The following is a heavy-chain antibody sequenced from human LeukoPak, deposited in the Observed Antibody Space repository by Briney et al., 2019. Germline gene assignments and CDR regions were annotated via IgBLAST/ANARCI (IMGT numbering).Heavy chain of an antibody. D-gene: IGHD4-17*01. V-gene: IGHV3-73*01. J-gene: IGHJ6*02. CDR2: IRSKANSYAT. CDR3: TRHLNYGDYEQAYYYYYGMDV. CDR1: GFTFSGSA. Sequence: GGSLRLSCAASGFTFSGSAMHWVRQASGKGLEWVGRIRSKANSYATAYAASVKGRFTISRDDSKNTAYLQMNSLKTEDTAVYYCTRHLNYGDYEQAYYYYYGMDVWGQGTTVTVSS.